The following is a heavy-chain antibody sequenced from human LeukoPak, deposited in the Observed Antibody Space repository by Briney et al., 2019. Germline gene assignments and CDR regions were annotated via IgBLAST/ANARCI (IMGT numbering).Heavy chain of an antibody. V-gene: IGHV4-59*12. CDR3: ARCSSDHSGKLDY. D-gene: IGHD3-10*01. Sequence: PSPTLSPTCTVSGGSISSYYWSWIRQPPGKGLEWIGYIYYSGSTNYNTSLKSRANMSVDTSKNQFSLKLSSVTAADTALYYCARCSSDHSGKLDYWGQGTLVTVPS. J-gene: IGHJ4*01. CDR2: IYYSGST. CDR1: GGSISSYY.